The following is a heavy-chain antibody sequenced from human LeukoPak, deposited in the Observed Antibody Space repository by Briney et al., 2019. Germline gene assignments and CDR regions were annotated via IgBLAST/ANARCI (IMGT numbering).Heavy chain of an antibody. V-gene: IGHV3-53*01. CDR1: GFTVSINY. Sequence: GGSLRLSCAASGFTVSINYMSWVRQAPGKGLEWVSVIYSVGSTYYADSVKGRFTISRDNSKSTLYLQMNSLRAEDTAVYYCAGRTAAQDYYMDVWGKGTTVTISS. CDR2: IYSVGST. CDR3: AGRTAAQDYYMDV. J-gene: IGHJ6*03. D-gene: IGHD5-18*01.